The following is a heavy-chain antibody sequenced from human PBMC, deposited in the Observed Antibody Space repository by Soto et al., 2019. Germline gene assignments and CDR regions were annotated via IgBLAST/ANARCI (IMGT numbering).Heavy chain of an antibody. Sequence: QVQLVQSGAEVKKSGASVKVSCKASGYTFTSHSIQWVRQAPGQRLEWMGWINAGNGDTKYSQKFQGRVTITRDTSASTAYMEMSSLRSEDSAVYYCARQAIDIWGQGTTVTVSS. CDR1: GYTFTSHS. CDR3: ARQAIDI. CDR2: INAGNGDT. J-gene: IGHJ3*02. V-gene: IGHV1-3*01.